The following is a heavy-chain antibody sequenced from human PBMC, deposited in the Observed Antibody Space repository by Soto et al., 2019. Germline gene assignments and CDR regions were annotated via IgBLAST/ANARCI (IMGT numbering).Heavy chain of an antibody. J-gene: IGHJ3*02. Sequence: SETLSLTCTVSGGSISSYYWSWIRQPPGKGLEWIGYIYYSGSTNYNPSLKSRVTISVDTSKNQFSLKLSSVTAADTAVYYCARETGYFDWPDALDIWGQGTMVTVSS. D-gene: IGHD3-9*01. V-gene: IGHV4-59*01. CDR3: ARETGYFDWPDALDI. CDR1: GGSISSYY. CDR2: IYYSGST.